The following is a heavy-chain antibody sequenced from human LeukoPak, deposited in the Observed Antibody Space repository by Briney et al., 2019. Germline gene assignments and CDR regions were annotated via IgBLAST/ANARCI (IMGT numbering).Heavy chain of an antibody. CDR1: GLTFRDYA. V-gene: IGHV3-23*01. J-gene: IGHJ4*02. D-gene: IGHD1-26*01. CDR3: AKSVGHQREKAFDY. Sequence: PGGSLRLSCVGSGLTFRDYAMNWVRQAPGKGLEWVSAISGSGGAIYYADSVKGRFTISRDNSKNTLYLQMNSLRAEDTAVYYCAKSVGHQREKAFDYWGQGTLVTVSS. CDR2: ISGSGGAI.